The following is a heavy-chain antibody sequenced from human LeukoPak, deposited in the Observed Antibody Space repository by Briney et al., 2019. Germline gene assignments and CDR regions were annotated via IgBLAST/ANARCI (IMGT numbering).Heavy chain of an antibody. CDR3: ARDLPYSSSRESIDY. D-gene: IGHD6-13*01. CDR1: GYTFTRYG. J-gene: IGHJ4*02. Sequence: ASVRVSCKASGYTFTRYGISWVRQAPGQGLQWLGWISASNGNTNYAQKFRDRVTMSTDTSTSTAYMELRSLRSDDTAVYYCARDLPYSSSRESIDYWGQGTLVTVSS. CDR2: ISASNGNT. V-gene: IGHV1-18*01.